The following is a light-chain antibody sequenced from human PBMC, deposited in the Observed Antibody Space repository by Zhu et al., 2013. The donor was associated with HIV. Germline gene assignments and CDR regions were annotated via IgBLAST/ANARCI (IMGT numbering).Light chain of an antibody. Sequence: DIQMTQSPSTLSASVGDTVTITCRASQSVSAWLAWYQQKPGKAPKLLIYKASRLESGVPSRFSGSGSGTEFTLTISSLQPEDVAVYYCQQYYSTPYTFGQGTKLEIK. CDR1: QSVSAW. CDR2: KAS. CDR3: QQYYSTPYT. J-gene: IGKJ2*01. V-gene: IGKV1-5*03.